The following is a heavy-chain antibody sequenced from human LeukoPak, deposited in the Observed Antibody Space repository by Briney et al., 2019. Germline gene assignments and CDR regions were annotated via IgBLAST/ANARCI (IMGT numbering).Heavy chain of an antibody. Sequence: GGSLRLSCAVSGLNFRSFWMSWVRQAPGKGLEWVANIKQDETEKFYVDSVKGRFTISRDNAKNSLYLQMNSLRVEDSAVYYCARVGEYSGSYCDYWGQGTLVTVSS. J-gene: IGHJ4*02. CDR2: IKQDETEK. V-gene: IGHV3-7*02. CDR3: ARVGEYSGSYCDY. D-gene: IGHD1-26*01. CDR1: GLNFRSFW.